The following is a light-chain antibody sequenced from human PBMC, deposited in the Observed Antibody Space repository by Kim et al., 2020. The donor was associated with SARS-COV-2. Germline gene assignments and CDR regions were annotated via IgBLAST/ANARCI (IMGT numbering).Light chain of an antibody. J-gene: IGLJ1*01. CDR2: DVS. CDR1: SSDVGGYNY. CDR3: SSYTSSSTNV. V-gene: IGLV2-14*03. Sequence: QAASVSGSPGQSITISCTGTSSDVGGYNYVSWYQQHPGKAPKLMIYDVSNRPSGVSNRFSGSKSGNTASLTISGLPAEDEADYYCSSYTSSSTNVFG.